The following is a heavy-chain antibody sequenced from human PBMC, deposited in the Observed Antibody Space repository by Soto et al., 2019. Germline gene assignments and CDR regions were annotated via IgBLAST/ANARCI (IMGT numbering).Heavy chain of an antibody. J-gene: IGHJ5*02. D-gene: IGHD3-22*01. CDR1: GGSISSGDYY. CDR3: ARVNSGYSPAYNWFDP. V-gene: IGHV4-30-4*01. Sequence: QVQLQESGPGLVKPSQTLSLTCTVSGGSISSGDYYWSWIRQPPGKGLEWIGYIYYSGSTYYNPSLKSRVNISVDTSKNQFSLKLSSVTAADTAVYYCARVNSGYSPAYNWFDPWGQGTLVTVSS. CDR2: IYYSGST.